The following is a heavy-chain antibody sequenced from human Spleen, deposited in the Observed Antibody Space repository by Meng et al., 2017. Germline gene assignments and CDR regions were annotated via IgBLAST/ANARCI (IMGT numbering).Heavy chain of an antibody. CDR1: GSTFTNCV. J-gene: IGHJ4*02. Sequence: QVQLVQSGGEVKKPGASVKVSCKPSGSTFTNCVIHWVRKAPGQRLEWMGWIRVGNDETHYSQKFQGRVTISRDTSASTAYMELSSLRSEDTAIYYCVRGPGAVRSPYYFDSWGQGTLVTVSS. D-gene: IGHD2-15*01. V-gene: IGHV1-3*01. CDR3: VRGPGAVRSPYYFDS. CDR2: IRVGNDET.